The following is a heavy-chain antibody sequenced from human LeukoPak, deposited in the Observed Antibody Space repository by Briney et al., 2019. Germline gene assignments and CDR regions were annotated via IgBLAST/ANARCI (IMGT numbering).Heavy chain of an antibody. J-gene: IGHJ6*02. CDR1: GFTFSNAW. Sequence: GGSLRLSCAASGFTFSNAWMSWVRQAPGKGREWVGRIKGKIDGGTTEYAAPVKGRFTISRDDSKNALYLQMNSLKTENTAVYYCTTDGVQRLSYYYYYGMDVWGQRTTVTLSS. CDR3: TTDGVQRLSYYYYYGMDV. D-gene: IGHD6-25*01. V-gene: IGHV3-15*01. CDR2: IKGKIDGGTT.